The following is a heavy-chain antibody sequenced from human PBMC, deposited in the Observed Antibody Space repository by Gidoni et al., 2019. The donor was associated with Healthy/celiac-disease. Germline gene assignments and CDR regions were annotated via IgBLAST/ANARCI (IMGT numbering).Heavy chain of an antibody. J-gene: IGHJ4*02. V-gene: IGHV4-34*01. CDR2: INHSRST. CDR3: ARGPPYYYDSSGYFDY. Sequence: QVQLQQWGAGLLKPSETLSLTCAVYGGSFSGYYWSWIRQPPGKGLEWIGEINHSRSTNYNPSLKRRVTISVDTSKNQFSLKLSSVTAADTAVYYCARGPPYYYDSSGYFDYWGQGTLVTVSS. D-gene: IGHD3-22*01. CDR1: GGSFSGYY.